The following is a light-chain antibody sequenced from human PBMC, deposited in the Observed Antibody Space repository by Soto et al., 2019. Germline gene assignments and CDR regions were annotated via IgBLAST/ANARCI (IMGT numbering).Light chain of an antibody. Sequence: EIVMTQSPATLSVSPGERATLSRRASQSVSSNLAWYQQKPGQAPRLLIYVTSTRATGIPARFSGSGSGTEFTLTISSLQSEDFALYYCQQHNNWPWTFGQGTKVEI. V-gene: IGKV3D-15*01. CDR2: VTS. CDR3: QQHNNWPWT. J-gene: IGKJ1*01. CDR1: QSVSSN.